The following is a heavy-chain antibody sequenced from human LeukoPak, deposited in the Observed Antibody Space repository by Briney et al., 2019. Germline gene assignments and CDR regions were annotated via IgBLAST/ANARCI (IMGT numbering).Heavy chain of an antibody. D-gene: IGHD4-23*01. V-gene: IGHV3-66*02. CDR1: GFTFSTYV. CDR2: IYSGGST. CDR3: ARESRGGNPFDY. J-gene: IGHJ4*02. Sequence: GGSLRPSCAASGFTFSTYVMNWVRQAPGKGLEWVSVIYSGGSTYYADSVKGRFTISRDNSKNTVYLQMNSLRTEDTAVYYCARESRGGNPFDYWGQGTLVTVSS.